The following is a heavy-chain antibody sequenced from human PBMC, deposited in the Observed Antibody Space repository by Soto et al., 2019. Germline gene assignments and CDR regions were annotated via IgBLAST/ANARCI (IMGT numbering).Heavy chain of an antibody. V-gene: IGHV3-7*03. Sequence: GGTLCLTCKVTGDSISMNPFSWGRKRPGPGLEWVAKILEDGVHGHYADPMKGRFTSSTDNSKNSLYLQLNNLRAEDTAVYYFALDHLILPSLVFFYGLDVWGRGATVTVSS. CDR2: ILEDGVHG. CDR1: GDSISMNP. J-gene: IGHJ6*02. CDR3: ALDHLILPSLVFFYGLDV. D-gene: IGHD2-21*02.